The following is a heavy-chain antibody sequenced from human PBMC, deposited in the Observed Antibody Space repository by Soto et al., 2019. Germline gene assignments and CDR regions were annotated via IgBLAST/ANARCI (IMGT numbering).Heavy chain of an antibody. CDR3: ARDSYYYDSSGYYYFDY. Sequence: EGSLRLSCAASGFTFSSYSMNWVRQAPGKGLEWVSSISSSSSYIYYADSVKGRFTISRDNAKNSLYLQMNSLRAEDTAVYYCARDSYYYDSSGYYYFDYWGQGTLVTVSS. J-gene: IGHJ4*02. D-gene: IGHD3-22*01. CDR2: ISSSSSYI. CDR1: GFTFSSYS. V-gene: IGHV3-21*01.